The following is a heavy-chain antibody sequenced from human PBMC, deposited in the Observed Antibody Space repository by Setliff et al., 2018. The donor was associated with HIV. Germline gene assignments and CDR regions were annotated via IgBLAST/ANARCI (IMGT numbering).Heavy chain of an antibody. CDR2: LFYNGNT. J-gene: IGHJ4*02. CDR1: GGSISNNSYY. CDR3: ARGVNFDY. Sequence: KPSETLSLTCTVSGGSISNNSYYWGWVRQPPGKGLELIGNLFYNGNTYYNPSLKSRVTISVDTSKNQFSLKLTSVTAADTAIYYCARGVNFDYWGQGTQVTVS. V-gene: IGHV4-39*07. D-gene: IGHD3-3*01.